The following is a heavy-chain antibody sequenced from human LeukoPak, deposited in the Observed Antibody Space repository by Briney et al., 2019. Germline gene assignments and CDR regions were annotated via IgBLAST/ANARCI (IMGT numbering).Heavy chain of an antibody. D-gene: IGHD3-10*01. CDR1: GFTFSNYG. V-gene: IGHV3-23*01. J-gene: IGHJ4*02. CDR3: AKDYYALLWFGEFNRKYYFDY. CDR2: ISGSGGER. Sequence: QPGGSLRLSCAASGFTFSNYGMSWVRQAPGRGLQWVSGISGSGGERYYTESVKGRFTISRDNSKNTLYLQMNSVRAEDTAVYYCAKDYYALLWFGEFNRKYYFDYWGQGTLVTVSS.